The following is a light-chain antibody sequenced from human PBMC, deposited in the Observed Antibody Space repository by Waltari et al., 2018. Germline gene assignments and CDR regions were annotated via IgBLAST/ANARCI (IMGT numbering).Light chain of an antibody. CDR2: WAS. V-gene: IGKV4-1*01. CDR1: QSVSDHVNNKNY. J-gene: IGKJ1*01. CDR3: QQYYNTPPT. Sequence: DIVMTQSPDSLTVSPGERATINCRSSQSVSDHVNNKNYLAWYRQKAGQPPKLLISWASTREVGVPDRFSGSGSGTEFTLTISSLQPEDVAVYYCQQYYNTPPTFGQGTKVEIK.